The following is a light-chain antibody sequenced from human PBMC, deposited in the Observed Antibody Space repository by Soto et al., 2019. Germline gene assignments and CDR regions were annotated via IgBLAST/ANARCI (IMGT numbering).Light chain of an antibody. CDR3: QQYVRSPQT. J-gene: IGKJ1*01. Sequence: EIVLTQSPGTLSLSPGERATLSCRASQTFSSSYLAWYQQKPGQAPRLLIYGASSRATGIPDRFSGSGSGTDFTLTISRLEPEDVAVYYCQQYVRSPQTFGQGTKVEIK. CDR2: GAS. CDR1: QTFSSSY. V-gene: IGKV3-20*01.